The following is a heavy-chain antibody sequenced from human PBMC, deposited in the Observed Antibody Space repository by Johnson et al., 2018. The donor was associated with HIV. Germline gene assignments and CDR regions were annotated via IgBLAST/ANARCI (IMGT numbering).Heavy chain of an antibody. V-gene: IGHV3-30*18. CDR1: GFTFSSYT. Sequence: QVQLVESGGGVVQPGRSLRLSCAASGFTFSSYTMQWVRQAPGKGLEWVAVMSYDGSKKYHADSVKGRFTISRDNSKNTLYLQMNTLRAEDTAVYYCVKVQDEWFRALGAFDIWGQGTMVTVSS. CDR2: MSYDGSKK. CDR3: VKVQDEWFRALGAFDI. D-gene: IGHD3-10*01. J-gene: IGHJ3*02.